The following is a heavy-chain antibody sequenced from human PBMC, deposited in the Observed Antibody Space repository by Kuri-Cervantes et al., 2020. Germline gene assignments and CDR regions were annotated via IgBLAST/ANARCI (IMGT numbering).Heavy chain of an antibody. J-gene: IGHJ2*01. CDR2: IYHSGST. V-gene: IGHV4-4*02. CDR3: ARGKQGPRCFDL. CDR1: GGSISSSNW. Sequence: GSLRLSCAVSGGSISSSNWWSWVRQPPGKGLEWIGEIYHSGSTNYNPSLKSRVTISVDKSKNQFSLKLNSVTAADTAVYYCARGKQGPRCFDLWGRGTLVTVSS.